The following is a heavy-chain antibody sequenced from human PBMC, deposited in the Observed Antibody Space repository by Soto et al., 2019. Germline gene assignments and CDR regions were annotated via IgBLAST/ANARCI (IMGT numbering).Heavy chain of an antibody. CDR2: ISHSENT. CDR3: ARGGGYKVFDY. J-gene: IGHJ4*02. Sequence: QVQLQESGPGLVKPSGTLSLTCAVSGGSITTNNWWSWVRQPPGKGLEWIGEISHSENTNYNPSLRSRVTLSLDTSNNQFSLKLSSVTATDTAVYYCARGGGYKVFDYWGQGTLVTVSS. CDR1: GGSITTNNW. D-gene: IGHD5-12*01. V-gene: IGHV4-4*02.